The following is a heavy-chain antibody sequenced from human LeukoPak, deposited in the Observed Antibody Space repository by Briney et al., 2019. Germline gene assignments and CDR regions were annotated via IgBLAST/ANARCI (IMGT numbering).Heavy chain of an antibody. CDR3: ARYSGSHYAFDI. CDR2: IYYNGKT. CDR1: GGAITDSNYY. D-gene: IGHD1-26*01. Sequence: SSETLSLTCTVSGGAITDSNYYWGWIRQPPGEGLEWIGNIYYNGKTFYNESVKSRVTISVDTSKNQFSLKLSSVTAADTALFYCARYSGSHYAFDIRGQGTMVTVSS. J-gene: IGHJ3*02. V-gene: IGHV4-39*01.